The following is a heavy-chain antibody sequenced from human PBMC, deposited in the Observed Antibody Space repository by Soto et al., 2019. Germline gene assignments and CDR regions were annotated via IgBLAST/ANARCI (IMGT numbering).Heavy chain of an antibody. J-gene: IGHJ4*02. D-gene: IGHD2-2*01. CDR3: AKGEHATYALFFDY. Sequence: EVQLLESGGGLVQPGGSLRLTCSASGFTFSNYAMSWVRQAPGKGLEWVAFISATGGAKYYAGSVRARFTISRDNSTNTLFLQMNSLRADATAVYYCAKGEHATYALFFDYWGQGTLVTVSS. CDR1: GFTFSNYA. CDR2: ISATGGAK. V-gene: IGHV3-23*01.